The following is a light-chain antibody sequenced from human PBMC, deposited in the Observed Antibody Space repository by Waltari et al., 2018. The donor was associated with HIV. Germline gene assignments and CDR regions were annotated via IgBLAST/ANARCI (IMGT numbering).Light chain of an antibody. CDR1: SSNLGSNS. CDR3: AACDDILSGWV. V-gene: IGLV1-47*02. J-gene: IGLJ3*02. CDR2: SNN. Sequence: QSVLTQPPYASGTHGQRLTISCSGSSSNLGSNSVYWSHQLPETAPNLLIYSNNQRPSGVPDRFSGSKSGTSASLAISGLRSEDEADYYCAACDDILSGWVFGGGTKLTVL.